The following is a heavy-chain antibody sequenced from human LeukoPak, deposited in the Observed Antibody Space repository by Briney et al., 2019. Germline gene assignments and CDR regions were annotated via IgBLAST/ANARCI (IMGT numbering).Heavy chain of an antibody. CDR3: TRLRNYGYDF. V-gene: IGHV3-72*01. Sequence: GGSLRLSCSASGFAFSGREMAWVRQAPGKGLEWVGRIRNEANRYTTEYAASVKGRFTISRDDSKNSLYLQMNSLKTEDTAVYYCTRLRNYGYDFWGQGTLVTVSS. CDR1: GFAFSGRE. CDR2: IRNEANRYTT. D-gene: IGHD5-18*01. J-gene: IGHJ4*02.